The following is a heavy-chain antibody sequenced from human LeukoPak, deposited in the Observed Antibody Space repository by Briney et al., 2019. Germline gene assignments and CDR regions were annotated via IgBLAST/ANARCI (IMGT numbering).Heavy chain of an antibody. Sequence: PGGSLRLSCAASGFTFSDPPMHWVRQASGKGLEWVGRITSKADSYATAYAESVKGRFTISRDDSKSTAYLQMNSLQTEDTAVYYCTRLPTLKTFDYWGQGILVTVSS. J-gene: IGHJ4*02. V-gene: IGHV3-73*01. CDR1: GFTFSDPP. CDR2: ITSKADSYAT. CDR3: TRLPTLKTFDY. D-gene: IGHD4-17*01.